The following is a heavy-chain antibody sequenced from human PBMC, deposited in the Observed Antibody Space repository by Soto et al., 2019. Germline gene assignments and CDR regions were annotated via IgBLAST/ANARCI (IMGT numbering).Heavy chain of an antibody. J-gene: IGHJ4*02. CDR3: TTTSIPQNWHSF. CDR2: IKSTSDGGTV. Sequence: EVQLVESGGGLVKPGGSLRLSCAASGFSFNSAWMTWVRQAPGKGLEWVGRIKSTSDGGTVDSAAPVKGRFTISRDDAKNTLYLELNSLIPEDTAVYYCTTTSIPQNWHSFWGQGTLVTVSS. V-gene: IGHV3-15*01. D-gene: IGHD1-7*01. CDR1: GFSFNSAW.